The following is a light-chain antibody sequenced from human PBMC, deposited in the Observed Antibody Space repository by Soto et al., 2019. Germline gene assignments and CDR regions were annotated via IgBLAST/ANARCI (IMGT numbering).Light chain of an antibody. Sequence: QSVLTQPPSASGTPGQRVTISCSGSSSNIGSNYVYWYQQLPGTAPKLLIYRNNQRPSGVPDRFSGSKSGTSASLAISGLRSEDEADYYCAASDESLSGRYVFGTGTKLTVL. V-gene: IGLV1-47*01. J-gene: IGLJ1*01. CDR2: RNN. CDR1: SSNIGSNY. CDR3: AASDESLSGRYV.